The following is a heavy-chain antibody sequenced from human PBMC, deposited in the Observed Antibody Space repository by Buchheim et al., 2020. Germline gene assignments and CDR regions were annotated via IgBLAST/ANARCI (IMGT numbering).Heavy chain of an antibody. V-gene: IGHV3-30*18. CDR1: GVSIDTYG. J-gene: IGHJ4*02. CDR3: AKDRYCPSPSCPTDY. D-gene: IGHD2-2*01. CDR2: ISNDGSTK. Sequence: VQLVESGGGVVQPGRSLRLSCAVSGVSIDTYGMHGVRQAPGKGLEWVAVISNDGSTKDYADSVKGRFTISRDNFKNALYLQMNSLRPEDTAVYYCAKDRYCPSPSCPTDYLGQGTL.